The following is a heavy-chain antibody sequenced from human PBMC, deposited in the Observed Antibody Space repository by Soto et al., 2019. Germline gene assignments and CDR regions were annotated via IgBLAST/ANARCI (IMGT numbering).Heavy chain of an antibody. D-gene: IGHD3-16*01. CDR2: ISDDGSDK. V-gene: IGHV3-30*03. J-gene: IGHJ6*02. CDR3: ARPRGPYYYYYGMDV. Sequence: GSLRLSCAASGFTFTSYGMHWVRQAPGKGLEWVAVISDDGSDKYYADSVKGRFTISRDSSKNTLYLQMISLSTEDTAVYYCARPRGPYYYYYGMDVWGQGTTVTVSS. CDR1: GFTFTSYG.